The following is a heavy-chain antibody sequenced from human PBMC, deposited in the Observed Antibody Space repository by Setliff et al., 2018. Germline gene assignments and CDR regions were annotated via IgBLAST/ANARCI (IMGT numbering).Heavy chain of an antibody. V-gene: IGHV3-48*01. Sequence: PGGSLRLSCVTSGFTFSNYGMTWVRRAPGKGLEWISYISTSSTIIYYADSVKGRFTISRDNANHSLHLQMNSLRAEDTAVYFCARLALTGYDTSGYFSALDYYYYMDVWGKGTTVTVSS. CDR2: ISTSSTII. CDR3: ARLALTGYDTSGYFSALDYYYYMDV. J-gene: IGHJ6*03. D-gene: IGHD3-22*01. CDR1: GFTFSNYG.